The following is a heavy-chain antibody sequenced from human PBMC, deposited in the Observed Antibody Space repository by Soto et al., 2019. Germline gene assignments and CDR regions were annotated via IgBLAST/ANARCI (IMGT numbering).Heavy chain of an antibody. D-gene: IGHD6-6*01. CDR2: INHSGST. J-gene: IGHJ5*02. V-gene: IGHV4-34*01. CDR3: ARGLSSSPPNWFDP. CDR1: GGSFSGYY. Sequence: SETLSLTCAVYGGSFSGYYWSWIRQPPGKGLEWIGEINHSGSTNYNPPLKSRVTISVDTSKNQFSLKLSSVTAADTAVYYCARGLSSSPPNWFDPWGQGTLVTVSS.